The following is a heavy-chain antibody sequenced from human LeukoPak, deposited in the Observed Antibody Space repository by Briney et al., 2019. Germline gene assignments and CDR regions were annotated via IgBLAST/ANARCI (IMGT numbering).Heavy chain of an antibody. CDR2: MSGSGDTT. V-gene: IGHV3-23*01. D-gene: IGHD3-10*01. CDR3: AKADVTMVRGVITTPLGY. CDR1: GFTFSKYA. J-gene: IGHJ4*02. Sequence: QSGGSLRLSCAASGFTFSKYAMSWVRQAPGKGLEWVSGMSGSGDTTYYADSVEGRFTISRDNSKNTLHLQMNGLRAEDTAVYYCAKADVTMVRGVITTPLGYWGQGTLVTVSS.